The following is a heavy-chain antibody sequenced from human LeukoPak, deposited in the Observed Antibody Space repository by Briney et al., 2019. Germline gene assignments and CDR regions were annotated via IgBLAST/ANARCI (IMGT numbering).Heavy chain of an antibody. V-gene: IGHV3-23*01. J-gene: IGHJ4*02. CDR3: AKYCSGGLCYSGFDY. D-gene: IGHD2-15*01. CDR2: ITASGAT. CDR1: GFSISNYG. Sequence: GGSLRLSCTASGFSISNYGVTWVRQGQGKGLVWVSRITASGATYYADSVKGRSTISRDNSKDTVYLQMNSLRAEDTGIHYCAKYCSGGLCYSGFDYWGLGTLVTVSS.